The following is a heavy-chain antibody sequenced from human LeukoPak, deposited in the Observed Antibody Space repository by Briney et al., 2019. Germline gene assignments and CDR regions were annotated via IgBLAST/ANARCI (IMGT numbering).Heavy chain of an antibody. Sequence: ATVKVSCKASGYTFTSYDINWVRQATGQGLEWMGWMNPNSGNTGYAQKFQGRVTITRNTSISTAYMELSSLRSEDTAVYYCARESGNYDFWSGYWTYNWFDPWGQGTLVTVSS. CDR1: GYTFTSYD. CDR2: MNPNSGNT. J-gene: IGHJ5*02. CDR3: ARESGNYDFWSGYWTYNWFDP. D-gene: IGHD3-3*01. V-gene: IGHV1-8*03.